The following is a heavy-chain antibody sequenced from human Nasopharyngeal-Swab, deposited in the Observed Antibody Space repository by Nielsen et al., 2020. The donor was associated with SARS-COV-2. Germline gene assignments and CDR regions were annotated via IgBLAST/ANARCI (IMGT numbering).Heavy chain of an antibody. CDR2: ISSSSSYI. V-gene: IGHV3-11*06. J-gene: IGHJ4*02. CDR3: ARDPGLVSFDY. Sequence: GGSLRLSCAASGFTFSDYYMSWIRQAPGKGLEWVSSISSSSSYIYYADSVKGRFTISRDNAKNSLYLQMNSLRAEDTAAYYCARDPGLVSFDYWGQGTLVTVSS. CDR1: GFTFSDYY. D-gene: IGHD6-19*01.